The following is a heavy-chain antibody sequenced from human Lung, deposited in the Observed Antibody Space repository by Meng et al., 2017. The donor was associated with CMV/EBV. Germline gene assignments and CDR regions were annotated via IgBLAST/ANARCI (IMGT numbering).Heavy chain of an antibody. CDR1: GLTLSDYY. Sequence: SGLTLSDYYMEWVRQAPGKGLEWVARTRNKASGFTTEYAASVKGRFTISRDDSKNSLYLQMDSLKTEDTAVYHCARAGAGTRYFDYWGQGTLVTVSS. V-gene: IGHV3-72*01. J-gene: IGHJ4*02. CDR2: TRNKASGFTT. D-gene: IGHD1-14*01. CDR3: ARAGAGTRYFDY.